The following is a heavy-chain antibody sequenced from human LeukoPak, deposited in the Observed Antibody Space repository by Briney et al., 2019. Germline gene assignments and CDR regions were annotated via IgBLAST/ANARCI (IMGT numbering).Heavy chain of an antibody. CDR1: GYTFTGYY. J-gene: IGHJ5*02. V-gene: IGHV1-2*04. CDR2: INPNSGGT. CDR3: ARDGVVSSAWLFYSWFDP. D-gene: IGHD6-19*01. Sequence: GASVKVSCKASGYTFTGYYMHWVRQAPGQGLEWMGWINPNSGGTNYAQKFQGWVTMTRDTSISTAYMELSRLRSDDTAVYYCARDGVVSSAWLFYSWFDPWGQGTLVTVSS.